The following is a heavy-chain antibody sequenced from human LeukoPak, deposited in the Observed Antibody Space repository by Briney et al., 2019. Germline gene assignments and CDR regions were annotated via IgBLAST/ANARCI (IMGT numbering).Heavy chain of an antibody. CDR1: GFILGDYG. V-gene: IGHV3-49*03. J-gene: IGHJ4*02. Sequence: GGSLRLSCTASGFILGDYGMSWSRQAPGKGLEWVGFIRSKAYGGTTEYAASVKGRFTISRDDSKSIAYLQMNSLKIEDTAVYYCTRDLPYWCSDVSCYSVEDYWGQGTLVTVSS. D-gene: IGHD2-15*01. CDR3: TRDLPYWCSDVSCYSVEDY. CDR2: IRSKAYGGTT.